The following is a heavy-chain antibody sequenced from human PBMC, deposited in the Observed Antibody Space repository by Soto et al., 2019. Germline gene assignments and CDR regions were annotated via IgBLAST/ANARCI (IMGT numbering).Heavy chain of an antibody. J-gene: IGHJ4*02. CDR1: GGTFSSYI. V-gene: IGHV1-69*02. CDR3: ARIHPSDYVDY. Sequence: SVKVSCKASGGTFSSYIIIWVRQAPGQGLEWMGRIIPILGIPNYAQKFQGRVTITADKSTSTAYMELSSLRSEDTAVYYCARIHPSDYVDYWGQGTLVTVSS. CDR2: IIPILGIP.